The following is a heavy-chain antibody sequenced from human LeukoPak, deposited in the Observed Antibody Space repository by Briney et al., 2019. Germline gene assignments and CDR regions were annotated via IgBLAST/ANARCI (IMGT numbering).Heavy chain of an antibody. Sequence: GESLKISCKGSGYSFTSYWIGWVRQMPGKGLEWMGIIYPGDSDTRYSPSFQGQVTISADKSISTAYLQWSSLKASDTAMYYCARQGPPPSGYQLLSTLDYWGQGTLVTVSS. CDR2: IYPGDSDT. CDR3: ARQGPPPSGYQLLSTLDY. CDR1: GYSFTSYW. V-gene: IGHV5-51*01. D-gene: IGHD2-2*01. J-gene: IGHJ4*02.